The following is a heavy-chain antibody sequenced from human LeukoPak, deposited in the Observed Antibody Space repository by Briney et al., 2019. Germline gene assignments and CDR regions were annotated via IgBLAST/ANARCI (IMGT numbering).Heavy chain of an antibody. Sequence: SETLSLTCTVSGGSISSSSYYWGWIRQPPGKGLEWIGSIYYSGSTNYNPSLKSRVTISVDTSKNQFSLKLSSVTAADTAVYYCARRSRGYSYSNWFDPWGQGTLVTVSS. CDR2: IYYSGST. V-gene: IGHV4-39*07. D-gene: IGHD5-18*01. CDR1: GGSISSSSYY. CDR3: ARRSRGYSYSNWFDP. J-gene: IGHJ5*02.